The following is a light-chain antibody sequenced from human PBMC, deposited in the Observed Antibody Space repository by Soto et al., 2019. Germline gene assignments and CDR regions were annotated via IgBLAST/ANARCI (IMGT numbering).Light chain of an antibody. CDR1: QSVSSK. J-gene: IGKJ5*01. V-gene: IGKV3-20*01. CDR3: QQYGSSPGT. CDR2: GAS. Sequence: EIVMTQSPATLSVSPGERATLSCRASQSVSSKLAWYQQKPGQPPRLLIYGASSRATGIPDRFSGSGSGTDFTLTISRLEPEDFAVYYCQQYGSSPGTFGQGTRLEIK.